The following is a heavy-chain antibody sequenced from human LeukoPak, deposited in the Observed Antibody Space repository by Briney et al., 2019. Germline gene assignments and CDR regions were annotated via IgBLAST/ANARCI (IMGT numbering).Heavy chain of an antibody. J-gene: IGHJ3*02. CDR3: VPEYFALDI. CDR2: ISYDGSNK. V-gene: IGHV3-30*03. CDR1: GFTFSSYG. Sequence: GGSLRLSCAASGFTFSSYGMHWVRQAPGKGLEWVAVISYDGSNKYYADSVKGRFTISRDNSKNSLYLQMNSLRVEDTAVFYCVPEYFALDIWGQGTMVSVSS. D-gene: IGHD2/OR15-2a*01.